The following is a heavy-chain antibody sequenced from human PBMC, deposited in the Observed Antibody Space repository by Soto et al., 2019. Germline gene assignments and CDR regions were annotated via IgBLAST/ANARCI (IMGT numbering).Heavy chain of an antibody. V-gene: IGHV3-23*01. CDR2: INDRGSAT. CDR1: GFTFSGYA. J-gene: IGHJ4*02. D-gene: IGHD3-22*01. Sequence: DVQLLVSGGGFVQPGGSLRLSCEASGFTFSGYAMSWVRQSPGRGLEWVSAINDRGSATYLSDSVKGRFTISRDNSKSTLYLQMNTLGAEDTATYYCAKGSSAGRPYFFDFWGQGTLVTVSS. CDR3: AKGSSAGRPYFFDF.